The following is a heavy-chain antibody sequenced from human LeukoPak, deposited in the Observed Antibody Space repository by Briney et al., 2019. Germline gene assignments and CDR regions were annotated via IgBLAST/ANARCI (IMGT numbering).Heavy chain of an antibody. CDR3: ARTMTYYYDSSGYAFDY. D-gene: IGHD3-22*01. V-gene: IGHV4-31*03. CDR1: GGSISSGGYY. Sequence: PSETLSLTCTVSGGSISSGGYYWSWIRQHPGKGLEWIGYIYYSGSTYYNPSLKSRVTISVDTSKNQFSLKLSSVTAADTAVYYCARTMTYYYDSSGYAFDYWGQGTLVTVSS. J-gene: IGHJ4*02. CDR2: IYYSGST.